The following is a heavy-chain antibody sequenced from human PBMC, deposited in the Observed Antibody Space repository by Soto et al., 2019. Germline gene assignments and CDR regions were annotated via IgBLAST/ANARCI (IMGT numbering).Heavy chain of an antibody. Sequence: SETLSLTCTVSGGSISSYYWSWIRQPAGKGLEWIGRIYTSGSTNYNPSLKSRVTMSVDTSKNQFSLKLSSVTAADTAVYYCARDSLRYCSGGSCRHAHDIWGQGTMVTVSS. J-gene: IGHJ3*02. D-gene: IGHD2-15*01. CDR2: IYTSGST. V-gene: IGHV4-4*07. CDR1: GGSISSYY. CDR3: ARDSLRYCSGGSCRHAHDI.